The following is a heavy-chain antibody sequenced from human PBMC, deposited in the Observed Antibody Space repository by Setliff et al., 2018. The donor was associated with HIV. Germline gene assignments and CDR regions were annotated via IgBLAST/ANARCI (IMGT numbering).Heavy chain of an antibody. CDR1: GGTFSDYA. Sequence: GASVKVSCKVSGGTFSDYAVTWVRQAPGQGLEWMGGVIPVFGTGNYAQKFQGRVTITTDESTRTAYMELRSPRSEDTAVYYCARVPSPFVQEGYFDDWGQGTLVTVS. J-gene: IGHJ4*01. D-gene: IGHD3-3*01. CDR3: ARVPSPFVQEGYFDD. CDR2: VIPVFGTG. V-gene: IGHV1-69*05.